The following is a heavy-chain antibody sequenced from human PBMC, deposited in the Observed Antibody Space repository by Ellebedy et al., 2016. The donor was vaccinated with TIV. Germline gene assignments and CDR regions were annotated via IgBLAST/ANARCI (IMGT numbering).Heavy chain of an antibody. CDR1: GFTFDDYT. V-gene: IGHV3-9*01. CDR3: ASGVFGLDY. CDR2: ISWNSGST. D-gene: IGHD1-26*01. Sequence: GGSLRLXXAASGFTFDDYTMHWVRQAPGKGLEWVSRISWNSGSTDYVDSVKGRFTISRDNAKNSLYLQMNSLRAEDTAVYYCASGVFGLDYWGQGTLVTVSS. J-gene: IGHJ4*02.